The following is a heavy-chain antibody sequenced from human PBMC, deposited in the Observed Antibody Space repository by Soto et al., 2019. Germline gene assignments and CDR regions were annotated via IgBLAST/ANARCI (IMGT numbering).Heavy chain of an antibody. D-gene: IGHD3-22*01. CDR2: IIPIFGTA. Sequence: SVKVSCKASGGTFSSYAISWVRQAPGQGLEWMGGIIPIFGTANYAQKFQGRVTITADESTSTAYMELSSLRSEDTAVYYCARAWVYYDSSGYYYFDYWGQGTLVTVSS. V-gene: IGHV1-69*13. CDR3: ARAWVYYDSSGYYYFDY. J-gene: IGHJ4*02. CDR1: GGTFSSYA.